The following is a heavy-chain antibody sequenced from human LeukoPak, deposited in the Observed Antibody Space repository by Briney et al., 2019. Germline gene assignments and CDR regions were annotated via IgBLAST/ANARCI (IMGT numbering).Heavy chain of an antibody. CDR1: GGSISSSNW. CDR2: IYHSGST. D-gene: IGHD1-26*01. V-gene: IGHV4-4*02. CDR3: ARQEALGSNWFDP. J-gene: IGHJ5*02. Sequence: SGTLSLTCAVSGGSISSSNWWSWVRQPPGKGLEWIGEIYHSGSTNYNPSLKSRVTISVDTSKNQFSLKLSSVTAADTAVYYCARQEALGSNWFDPWGQGTLVTVSS.